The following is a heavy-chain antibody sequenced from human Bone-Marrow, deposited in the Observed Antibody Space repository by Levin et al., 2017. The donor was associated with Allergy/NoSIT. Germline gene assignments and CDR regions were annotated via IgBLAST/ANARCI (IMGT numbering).Heavy chain of an antibody. V-gene: IGHV3-30*09. D-gene: IGHD3-10*01. CDR2: ISSDGSSN. J-gene: IGHJ6*03. Sequence: LSLTCAASGFPFSSYAMHWVRQAPGKGLEWVAVISSDGSSNHYADSVKGRFAISRDNSKNTLYLQGNSLIFEDTAVYYCARDPYGSGGYDYYMDVWGKGTTVTVSS. CDR3: ARDPYGSGGYDYYMDV. CDR1: GFPFSSYA.